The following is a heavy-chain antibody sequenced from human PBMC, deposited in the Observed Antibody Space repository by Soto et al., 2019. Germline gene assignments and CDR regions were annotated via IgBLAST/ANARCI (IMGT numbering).Heavy chain of an antibody. J-gene: IGHJ5*02. CDR3: ARLLSSALYSYDL. CDR1: GFSHSTSGVA. D-gene: IGHD3-22*01. V-gene: IGHV2-5*01. Sequence: KESGPTLVKPTQTLTLTCTLSGFSHSTSGVAVGWIRQPPGKALEWLGHIYWNDDKYYSTSLKSRLSLTKDTSKNQVVLTMPNVDPVDTGTYYCARLLSSALYSYDLWGQGTLVTVSS. CDR2: IYWNDDK.